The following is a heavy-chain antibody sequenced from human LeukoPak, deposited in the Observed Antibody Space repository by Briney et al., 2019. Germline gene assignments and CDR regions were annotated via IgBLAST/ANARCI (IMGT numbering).Heavy chain of an antibody. CDR3: AKDIGYRKSDYFDY. CDR2: ISSSSSYI. V-gene: IGHV3-21*04. CDR1: GFTFSSYS. Sequence: GGSLRLSCAASGFTFSSYSMNWVRQAPGKGLEWVSSISSSSSYIYYADSVKGRFTISRDNSKNTLYLQMNSLRAEDTAVYYCAKDIGYRKSDYFDYWGQGTLVTVSS. J-gene: IGHJ4*02. D-gene: IGHD5-18*01.